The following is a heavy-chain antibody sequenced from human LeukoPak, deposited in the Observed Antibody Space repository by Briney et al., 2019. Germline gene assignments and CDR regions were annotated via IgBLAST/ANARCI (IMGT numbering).Heavy chain of an antibody. CDR2: IGGSDGHT. J-gene: IGHJ4*02. Sequence: GGSLRLSCAASGFTFSSYWMSWVRQAPGKGLEWVSAIGGSDGHTYYADSVKGRFTISRDNSKNTLFLQMNGLRAEDTAVYYCAKHFYDGTGSLFDFWGQGTLVTVSS. D-gene: IGHD3-22*01. V-gene: IGHV3-23*01. CDR3: AKHFYDGTGSLFDF. CDR1: GFTFSSYW.